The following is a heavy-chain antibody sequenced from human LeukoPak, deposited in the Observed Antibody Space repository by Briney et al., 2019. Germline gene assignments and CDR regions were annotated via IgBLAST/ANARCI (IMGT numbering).Heavy chain of an antibody. CDR2: IIASSGST. Sequence: GGSLRLSCAASGFTFSNYAMSWVRQAPGKGLEWVSTIIASSGSTFYADSVKGRFTISKDTSKNTLYLHMSSLRADDTAVYYCAKGGYDYVEVAYFDHWGQGTLVTVSS. CDR1: GFTFSNYA. CDR3: AKGGYDYVEVAYFDH. D-gene: IGHD5-12*01. V-gene: IGHV3-23*01. J-gene: IGHJ4*02.